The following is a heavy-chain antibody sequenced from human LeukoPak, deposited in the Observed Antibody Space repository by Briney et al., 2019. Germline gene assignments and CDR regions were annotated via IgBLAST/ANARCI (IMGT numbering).Heavy chain of an antibody. CDR2: INHSGST. D-gene: IGHD3-3*01. CDR3: ARRRRFLEWLSNALYFDY. CDR1: GGSFSGYY. J-gene: IGHJ4*02. V-gene: IGHV4-34*01. Sequence: KPSETLSLTCAVYGGSFSGYYWSWIRQPPGKGLEWIGEINHSGSTNYNPSLKSRVTISVDASKNQFSLKLSSVTAADTAVYYCARRRRFLEWLSNALYFDYWGQGTLVTVSS.